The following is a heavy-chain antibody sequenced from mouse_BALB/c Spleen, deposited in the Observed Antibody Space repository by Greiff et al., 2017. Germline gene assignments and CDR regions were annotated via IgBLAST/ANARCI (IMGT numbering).Heavy chain of an antibody. D-gene: IGHD2-3*01. Sequence: EVKLVESGGGLVKPGGSLKLSCAASGFTFSSYAMSWVRQTPEKRLEWVASISSGGSTYYPDSVKGRFTISRDNARNILYLQMSSLRSEDTAVYYCASHDGYYLAWFAYWGQGTLVTVSA. CDR3: ASHDGYYLAWFAY. J-gene: IGHJ3*01. V-gene: IGHV5-6-5*01. CDR2: ISSGGST. CDR1: GFTFSSYA.